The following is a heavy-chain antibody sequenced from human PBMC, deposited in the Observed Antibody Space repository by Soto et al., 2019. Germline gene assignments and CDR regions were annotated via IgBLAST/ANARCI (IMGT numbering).Heavy chain of an antibody. CDR2: ISAKTGNT. V-gene: IGHV1-18*01. CDR1: GYTFTTYG. CDR3: ARDKSDGSWYWFDP. Sequence: GASVKVSCKASGYTFTTYGISWVRQAPGQGPEWMGWISAKTGNTNYAQNLQGRVTMTTDTSTTTAYMELRSLRSDDTAVYYCARDKSDGSWYWFDPWGQGTLVTVSS. D-gene: IGHD2-15*01. J-gene: IGHJ5*02.